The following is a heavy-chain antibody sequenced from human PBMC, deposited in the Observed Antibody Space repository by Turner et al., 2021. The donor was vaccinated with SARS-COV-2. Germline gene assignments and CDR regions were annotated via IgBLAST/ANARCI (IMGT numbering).Heavy chain of an antibody. D-gene: IGHD3-10*01. CDR1: GDSISTSHDY. J-gene: IGHJ5*01. CDR3: MRHDHYGSASINWFNS. CDR2: IYYSGRT. V-gene: IGHV4-39*01. Sequence: QLQLQESGPGLVRPSETLSLICTVSGDSISTSHDYWGWIRQPPGKGLEWIGSIYYSGRTFYNPSVKSRVTISVDTSKNDLSLQLSSVTAADTAVYYCMRHDHYGSASINWFNSWGQGTLVTVSS.